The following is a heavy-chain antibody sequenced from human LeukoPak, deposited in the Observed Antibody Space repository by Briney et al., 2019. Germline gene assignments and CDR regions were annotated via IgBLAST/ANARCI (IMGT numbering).Heavy chain of an antibody. D-gene: IGHD3-16*02. CDR3: ARAGADYVWGSYRQWYFDY. Sequence: SETLSLTCTVSGGSINSYYWSWIRQPPGKGLEWIGYIYYSGSTNYNPSLKSRVTISVDTSKNQFSLKLSSVTAADTAVYYCARAGADYVWGSYRQWYFDYWGQGTLVTVSS. CDR2: IYYSGST. CDR1: GGSINSYY. J-gene: IGHJ4*02. V-gene: IGHV4-59*01.